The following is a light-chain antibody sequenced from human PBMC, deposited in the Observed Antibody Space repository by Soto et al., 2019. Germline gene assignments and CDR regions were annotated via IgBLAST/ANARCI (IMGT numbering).Light chain of an antibody. CDR1: QRITT. Sequence: EIVLTQSPATLSLSPGERATLSCRASQRITTVAWYQQKPGQAPRLLIYGLSIRAPGVPVRFSGSASGTEFNLTISSLQSEDFTVYYCQQYNKWPLTFGQGTKVDIK. CDR3: QQYNKWPLT. V-gene: IGKV3-15*01. J-gene: IGKJ1*01. CDR2: GLS.